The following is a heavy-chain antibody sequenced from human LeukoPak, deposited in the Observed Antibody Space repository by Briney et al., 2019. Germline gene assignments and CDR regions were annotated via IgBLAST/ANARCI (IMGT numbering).Heavy chain of an antibody. Sequence: GGSLRLSCAASGFTFSSYAMSWVRQAPGKGLEWVSFLIVGNGNQHYADSVKGRFTISRDDAKNSLYLQMNSLRAEDTAVYYCARRKLTYYYGMDVWGQGTTVTVSS. J-gene: IGHJ6*02. V-gene: IGHV3-48*01. CDR2: LIVGNGNQ. CDR3: ARRKLTYYYGMDV. CDR1: GFTFSSYA. D-gene: IGHD1-7*01.